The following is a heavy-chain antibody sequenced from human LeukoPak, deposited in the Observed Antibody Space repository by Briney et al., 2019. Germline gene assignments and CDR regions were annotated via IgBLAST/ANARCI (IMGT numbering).Heavy chain of an antibody. V-gene: IGHV3-23*01. CDR2: ISGSGGST. CDR1: GFTFSSYA. Sequence: GGSLRLSCAASGFTFSSYAMSWVRQAPGKGLEWVSAISGSGGSTYYADSVKGRFTISRDNSKNTLYLRMNSLRAEDTAVYYCAKDGYCSGGSCYHNWFDPWGQGTLVTVSS. D-gene: IGHD2-15*01. CDR3: AKDGYCSGGSCYHNWFDP. J-gene: IGHJ5*02.